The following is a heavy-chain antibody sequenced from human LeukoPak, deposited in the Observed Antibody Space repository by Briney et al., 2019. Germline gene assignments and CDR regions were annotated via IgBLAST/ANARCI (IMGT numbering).Heavy chain of an antibody. J-gene: IGHJ3*02. CDR2: INHSGST. CDR1: GGSFSGYY. Sequence: PSETLSLTCAVYGGSFSGYYWSWIRQPPGKGLEWIGEINHSGSTNYNPFLKSRVTISVDTSKNQFSLKLSSVTAADTAVYYCARMNQQMGYDSSGTDAFDIWGQGTMVTVSS. D-gene: IGHD3-22*01. CDR3: ARMNQQMGYDSSGTDAFDI. V-gene: IGHV4-34*01.